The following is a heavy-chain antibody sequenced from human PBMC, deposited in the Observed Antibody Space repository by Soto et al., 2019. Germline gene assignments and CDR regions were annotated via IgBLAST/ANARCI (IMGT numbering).Heavy chain of an antibody. CDR1: GYSFTTYW. CDR2: IYPSDSDT. D-gene: IGHD3-10*01. CDR3: ARRSGDRSRSYGLDV. V-gene: IGHV5-51*01. J-gene: IGHJ6*02. Sequence: GESLKISCQGSGYSFTTYWIGWVRQMPGKGLEWMGIIYPSDSDTRYSPSFQGQVTISADKSINTAYLQWSSLKASDTPMYYCARRSGDRSRSYGLDVWGQGTTVTVSS.